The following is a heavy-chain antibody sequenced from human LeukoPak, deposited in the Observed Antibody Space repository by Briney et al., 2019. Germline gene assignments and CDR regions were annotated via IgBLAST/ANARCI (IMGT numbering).Heavy chain of an antibody. CDR1: GFTFSSYS. CDR2: ISGSSRPI. D-gene: IGHD3-22*01. J-gene: IGHJ4*02. Sequence: PGGSLRLSCAASGFTFSSYSMNWVRQAPGRGLEWVSYISGSSRPIYYADSVKGRFAISRDNSKNTLYLQMNSLRAEDTAVYYCARVNRIVVVTNPLSYWGQGTLVTVSS. CDR3: ARVNRIVVVTNPLSY. V-gene: IGHV3-48*01.